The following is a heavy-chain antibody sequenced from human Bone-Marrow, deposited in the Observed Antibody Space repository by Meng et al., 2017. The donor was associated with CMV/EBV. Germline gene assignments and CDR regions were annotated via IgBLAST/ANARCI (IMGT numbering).Heavy chain of an antibody. D-gene: IGHD4-23*01. CDR2: IYSGGST. Sequence: GESLKISCAASGFTVSSNYMSWVRQAPGKGLEWVSVIYSGGSTYYADYVKGRFTISRDNSKNTPYLQMNSLRAEDTAVYYCSRDRWHVYYFDYWGQGTLVTVSS. V-gene: IGHV3-66*02. CDR1: GFTVSSNY. CDR3: SRDRWHVYYFDY. J-gene: IGHJ4*02.